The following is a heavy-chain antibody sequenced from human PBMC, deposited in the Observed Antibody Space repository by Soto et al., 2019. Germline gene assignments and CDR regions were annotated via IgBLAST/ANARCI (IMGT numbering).Heavy chain of an antibody. J-gene: IGHJ4*02. CDR3: TTDRGYGDLYSFDY. Sequence: PGGSLRLSCAASGFTFSNAWMSWVRQAPGKGLEWVGRIKSKTDGGTTDYAAPVKGRFTISRDDSKNTLYLQMNSLKTEDTAVYYCTTDRGYGDLYSFDYWGQGTLVTVSS. CDR2: IKSKTDGGTT. CDR1: GFTFSNAW. D-gene: IGHD4-17*01. V-gene: IGHV3-15*01.